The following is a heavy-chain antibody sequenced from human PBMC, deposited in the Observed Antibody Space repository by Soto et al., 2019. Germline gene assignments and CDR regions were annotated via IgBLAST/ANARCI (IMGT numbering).Heavy chain of an antibody. CDR2: IHHSGST. Sequence: SETLSLTCAVSGYPISSGYYWGWIRQPPGKGLEWIGIIHHSGSTYYNPSLRSRITISVDTSKNQFSLKMPSVTAADTAVYYRARSSGYVPGGYWGQGILVTVSS. D-gene: IGHD5-12*01. CDR1: GYPISSGYY. V-gene: IGHV4-38-2*01. CDR3: ARSSGYVPGGY. J-gene: IGHJ4*02.